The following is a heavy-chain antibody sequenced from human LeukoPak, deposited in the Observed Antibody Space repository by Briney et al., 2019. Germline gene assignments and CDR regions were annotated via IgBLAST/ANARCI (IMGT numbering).Heavy chain of an antibody. V-gene: IGHV4-59*01. CDR1: GGSISSYY. CDR2: IYYSGST. D-gene: IGHD3-22*01. J-gene: IGHJ5*02. CDR3: ARGLNYYDSSGYYNWFDP. Sequence: PSETLSLTCTVSGGSISSYYWSWIRQPPGKGLEWIGYIYYSGSTNYNPSLKSRVTISVDTSKNQFSLRLSSVTAADTAVYYCARGLNYYDSSGYYNWFDPWGQGTLATVSS.